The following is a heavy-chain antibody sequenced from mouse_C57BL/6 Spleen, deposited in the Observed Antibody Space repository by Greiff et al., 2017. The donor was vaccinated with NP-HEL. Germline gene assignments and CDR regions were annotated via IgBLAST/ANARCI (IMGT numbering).Heavy chain of an antibody. CDR3: ARAHGAWFAY. Sequence: EVQLVESGGGLVKPGGSLKLSCAASGFTFSSYAMSWVRQTPEKRLEWVATISDGGSYTYYPDNVKGRFTISRDNAKNNLYLQMSHLKSEDTAMYYCARAHGAWFAYWGQGTLVTVSA. CDR2: ISDGGSYT. V-gene: IGHV5-4*01. CDR1: GFTFSSYA. J-gene: IGHJ3*01.